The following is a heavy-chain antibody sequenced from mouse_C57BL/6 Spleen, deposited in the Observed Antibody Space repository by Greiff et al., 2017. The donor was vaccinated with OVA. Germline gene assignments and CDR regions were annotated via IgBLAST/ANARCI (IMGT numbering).Heavy chain of an antibody. CDR2: ISSGSSTI. CDR3: ARNAYYGSSPYYFCD. D-gene: IGHD1-1*01. V-gene: IGHV5-17*01. J-gene: IGHJ2*01. Sequence: EVNLVESGGGLVKPGGSLKLSCAASGFTFSDYGMHWVRQAPEKGLEWVAYISSGSSTIYYADTVKGRFTLTRDNAKNTLFMQMTSLRSEYTAMYYGARNAYYGSSPYYFCDWGQGTTLTAAS. CDR1: GFTFSDYG.